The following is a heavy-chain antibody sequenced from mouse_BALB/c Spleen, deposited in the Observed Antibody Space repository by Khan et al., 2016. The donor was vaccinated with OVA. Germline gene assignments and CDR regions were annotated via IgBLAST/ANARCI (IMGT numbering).Heavy chain of an antibody. J-gene: IGHJ3*01. CDR2: ISSDGDYT. Sequence: EVQLVESGGGLVKPGGSLKLSCAASGFTFSTYAMSWVRQTPEKRLEWVATISSDGDYTYYPDNVTGRFTISRDNAKNTRYLQMSSLRSEDTAIYYCARAPYGNFAYWGQGTLVTVSA. CDR3: ARAPYGNFAY. CDR1: GFTFSTYA. D-gene: IGHD2-1*01. V-gene: IGHV5-9-3*01.